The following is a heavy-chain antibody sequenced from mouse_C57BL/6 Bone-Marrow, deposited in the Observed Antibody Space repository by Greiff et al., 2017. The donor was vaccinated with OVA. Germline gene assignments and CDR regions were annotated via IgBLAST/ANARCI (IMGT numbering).Heavy chain of an antibody. CDR3: TTYRY. CDR2: IDPENGDT. Sequence: VQLQQSGAELVRPGASVKLSCTASGFNIKDDYMHWVKERPEQGLEWIGGIDPENGDTEYASKFQGKATITADTSSKTVYLHLSSRTSEDTAVYYCTTYRYWGQGTTLTVSS. J-gene: IGHJ2*01. CDR1: GFNIKDDY. V-gene: IGHV14-4*01.